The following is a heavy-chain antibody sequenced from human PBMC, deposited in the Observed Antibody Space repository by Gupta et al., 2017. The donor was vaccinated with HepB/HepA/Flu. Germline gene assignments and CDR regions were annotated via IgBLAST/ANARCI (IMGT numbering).Heavy chain of an antibody. V-gene: IGHV3-20*04. J-gene: IGHJ1*01. D-gene: IGHD1-1*01. CDR2: INWNGGST. CDR1: GFTFDDYG. Sequence: EVQLVESGGGVVRPGGSLRLSCAASGFTFDDYGMNWVRLAPGKGLEWVSGINWNGGSTGYADSVKGRFTISRDNAKNSLYLQMNSLRAEDTALYYCARGETGTLLRKYFQHWGQGTLVTVSS. CDR3: ARGETGTLLRKYFQH.